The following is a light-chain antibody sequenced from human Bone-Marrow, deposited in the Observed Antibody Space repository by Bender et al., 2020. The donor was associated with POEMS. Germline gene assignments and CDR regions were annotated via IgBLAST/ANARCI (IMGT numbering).Light chain of an antibody. Sequence: QSALTQPASVSGSPGQSITISCTGTSSDVGGYHLVSWYQQHPGKAPKFILYEVSKRPSGVSYRFSGSKSGNTASLTISGLQAEDEADYYCNSHTTSSTWVFGGGTKLTVL. J-gene: IGLJ2*01. V-gene: IGLV2-14*02. CDR3: NSHTTSSTWV. CDR1: SSDVGGYHL. CDR2: EVS.